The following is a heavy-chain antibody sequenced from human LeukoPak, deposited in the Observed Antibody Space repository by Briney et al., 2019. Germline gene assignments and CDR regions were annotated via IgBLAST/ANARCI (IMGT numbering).Heavy chain of an antibody. V-gene: IGHV3-30*03. CDR2: ISYDGSNK. CDR1: GFTFSSYG. J-gene: IGHJ4*02. D-gene: IGHD2-15*01. CDR3: ATLVD. Sequence: GGSLRLSCAASGFTFSSYGMHWVRQAPGKRLEWVAVISYDGSNKYYADSVKGRFTISRDNSKNTLYLQMNSLRAEDTAVYYCATLVDWGQGTLVSVSS.